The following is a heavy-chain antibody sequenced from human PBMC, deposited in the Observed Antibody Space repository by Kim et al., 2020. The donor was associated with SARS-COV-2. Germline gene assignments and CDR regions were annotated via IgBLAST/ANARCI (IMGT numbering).Heavy chain of an antibody. CDR3: ARHSRIVVVPAAILA. CDR1: GGSISSSSYY. D-gene: IGHD2-2*01. CDR2: IYYSGST. J-gene: IGHJ4*02. Sequence: SETLSLTCTVSGGSISSSSYYWGWIRQPPGKGLEWIGSIYYSGSTYYNPSLKSRVTISVDTSKNQFSLKLSSVTAADTAVYYCARHSRIVVVPAAILAWGQRPLVTLSS. V-gene: IGHV4-39*01.